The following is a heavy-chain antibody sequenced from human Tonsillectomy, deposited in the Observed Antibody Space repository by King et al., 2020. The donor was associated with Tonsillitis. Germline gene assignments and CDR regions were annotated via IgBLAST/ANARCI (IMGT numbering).Heavy chain of an antibody. D-gene: IGHD3-22*01. CDR3: GGDKGAGTYDTGRGSFDV. Sequence: VQLVESGGTLVKPGGSLRLSCAASGFAFSSYSMNWVRLAPGKGLEWVSSISRSSSSIYYTDSVKGRFTISRDNAKNSLYLQMNSLRAEDTAVYYCGGDKGAGTYDTGRGSFDVWGQGTMVTVSS. CDR1: GFAFSSYS. CDR2: ISRSSSSI. V-gene: IGHV3-21*01. J-gene: IGHJ3*01.